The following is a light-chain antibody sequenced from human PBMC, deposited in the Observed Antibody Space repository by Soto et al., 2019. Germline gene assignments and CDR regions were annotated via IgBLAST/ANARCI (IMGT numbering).Light chain of an antibody. CDR1: QSVMSNH. CDR2: DAS. V-gene: IGKV3-20*01. Sequence: EIVLTQSPGTLSLSPGERATLSCRASQSVMSNHLAWYQQKPGQAPRLLIYDASSRATGIPDRFSGSGYGTDFPLTINRLEPADFAADYCQQYSRAPRTVGRGPKMEI. CDR3: QQYSRAPRT. J-gene: IGKJ2*01.